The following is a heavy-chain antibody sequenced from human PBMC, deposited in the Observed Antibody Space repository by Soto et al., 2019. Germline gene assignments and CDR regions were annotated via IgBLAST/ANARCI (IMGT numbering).Heavy chain of an antibody. Sequence: QVQLVQSGAEVKKPGASVKVSCKASGYTFSSYFISWVRQAPGQGLEWMGWISAYNGNTNYARNLQGRVTMTTATSTSTAYMELRSLRSDATAVYYCARDLPPVDYWGQGTLVTVSS. CDR3: ARDLPPVDY. V-gene: IGHV1-18*01. CDR1: GYTFSSYF. J-gene: IGHJ4*02. CDR2: ISAYNGNT.